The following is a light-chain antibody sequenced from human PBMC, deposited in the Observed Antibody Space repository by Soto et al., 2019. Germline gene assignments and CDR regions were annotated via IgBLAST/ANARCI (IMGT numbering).Light chain of an antibody. Sequence: EIVLTQSPATLSLSPGERATLSCRASQSFSDYLAWYQQKPGQAPRLLIYDASRRATCIPARFSGSGSATDFTLTIPSLEPEDFAVYYCQQRSNWPLYFGQGTRLEIK. J-gene: IGKJ5*01. CDR2: DAS. CDR3: QQRSNWPLY. CDR1: QSFSDY. V-gene: IGKV3-11*01.